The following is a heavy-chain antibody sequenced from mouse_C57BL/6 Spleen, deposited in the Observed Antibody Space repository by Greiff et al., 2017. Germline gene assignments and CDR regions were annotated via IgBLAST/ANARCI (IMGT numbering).Heavy chain of an antibody. V-gene: IGHV1-64*01. J-gene: IGHJ3*01. CDR3: SGSSGYGFAY. Sequence: VQLQQPGAELVKPGASVKLSCKASGYTFTSYWMHWVKQRPGQGLEWIGMIHPNSGSTNYNEKFKIKTTLTVDKSSSTAYMQLSSLTSEDSAVYYGSGSSGYGFAYWGQGTLVTVSA. D-gene: IGHD3-1*01. CDR2: IHPNSGST. CDR1: GYTFTSYW.